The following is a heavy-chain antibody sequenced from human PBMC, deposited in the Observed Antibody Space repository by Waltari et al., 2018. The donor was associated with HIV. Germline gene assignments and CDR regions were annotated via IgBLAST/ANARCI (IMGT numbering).Heavy chain of an antibody. D-gene: IGHD4-17*01. V-gene: IGHV3-15*01. J-gene: IGHJ4*02. Sequence: EVQLVESGGGLVKPGGSLRLSCAASGFTLGNAWMTWVRQDPGKGLEWVGRIKSKSDGGTTDYVAPVKGRFIISRDDSKNTLYLQMNSLKIEDTAVYYCTTEGLRNDWGQGTLVTVSS. CDR3: TTEGLRND. CDR2: IKSKSDGGTT. CDR1: GFTLGNAW.